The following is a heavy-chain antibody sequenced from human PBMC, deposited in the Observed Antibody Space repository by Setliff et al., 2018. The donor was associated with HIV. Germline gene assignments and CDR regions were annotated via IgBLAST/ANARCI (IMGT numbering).Heavy chain of an antibody. CDR1: GGSFSGSS. V-gene: IGHV4-34*01. CDR2: ISHSGTA. J-gene: IGHJ2*01. D-gene: IGHD4-17*01. Sequence: SETLSLTCAVYGGSFSGSSWSWIRQPPGRGLEWIGEISHSGTANYNPSLKSRVTLSLDTAKNRFSLNQKSVTDAETAVYFCARGLPDVRDGYDYGDWYFDLWGRGTLVTVSS. CDR3: ARGLPDVRDGYDYGDWYFDL.